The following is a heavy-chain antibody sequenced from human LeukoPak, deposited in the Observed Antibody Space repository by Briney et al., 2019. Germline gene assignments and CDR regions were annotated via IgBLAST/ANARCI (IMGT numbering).Heavy chain of an antibody. Sequence: ASVKVSCKASGGTFSSYAISWVRQAPGQGLEWMGGIIPIFGTANYAQKFQGRVTITADESTSTAYMELSSLRSEDTAVYYCARDSPHIVVVPAEGYYYMDVWGKGTTVTVSS. V-gene: IGHV1-69*13. CDR3: ARDSPHIVVVPAEGYYYMDV. CDR1: GGTFSSYA. J-gene: IGHJ6*03. D-gene: IGHD2-2*01. CDR2: IIPIFGTA.